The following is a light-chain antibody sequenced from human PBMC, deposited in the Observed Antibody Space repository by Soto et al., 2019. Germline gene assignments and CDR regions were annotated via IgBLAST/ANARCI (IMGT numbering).Light chain of an antibody. V-gene: IGLV4-69*01. CDR2: LNTDGSH. J-gene: IGLJ1*01. CDR3: QALGTDILYV. Sequence: QPVLTQSPSASASLGASVKLTCTLSSGHRSYSIAWHQQQPEKGPRYLMTLNTDGSHIKGDGIPERFSGSSSGAERYLTISSLQSEDEADYYCQALGTDILYVFGNGTKVTVL. CDR1: SGHRSYS.